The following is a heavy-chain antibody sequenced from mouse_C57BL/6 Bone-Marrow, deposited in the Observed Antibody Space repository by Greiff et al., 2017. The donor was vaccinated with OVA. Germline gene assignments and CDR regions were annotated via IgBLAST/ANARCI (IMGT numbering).Heavy chain of an antibody. D-gene: IGHD1-1*01. CDR1: GYTFTSYG. V-gene: IGHV1-81*01. Sequence: QVQLKQSGAELARPGASVKLSCKASGYTFTSYGISWVKQRTGQGLEWIGEIYPRSGNTYYKAKFKGKATLTADKSSSTAYMELHSLTSEDSAVYFCARRDSYSSSYGYWGEGTTLTVSS. CDR3: ARRDSYSSSYGY. CDR2: IYPRSGNT. J-gene: IGHJ2*01.